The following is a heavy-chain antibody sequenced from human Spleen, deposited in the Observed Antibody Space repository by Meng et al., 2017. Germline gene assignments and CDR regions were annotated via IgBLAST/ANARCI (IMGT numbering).Heavy chain of an antibody. CDR1: GFSFSSYA. V-gene: IGHV3-23*01. D-gene: IGHD1-26*01. Sequence: GESLKISCAASGFSFSSYAMSWVRQAPGKGLEWVSSISGSGGSTYYADSVRGRFTISRDSSKTTLYLQMNRLTAEDTAVYYCAKCGVGANGGAKNWFDPWGQGTLVTVSS. J-gene: IGHJ5*02. CDR2: ISGSGGST. CDR3: AKCGVGANGGAKNWFDP.